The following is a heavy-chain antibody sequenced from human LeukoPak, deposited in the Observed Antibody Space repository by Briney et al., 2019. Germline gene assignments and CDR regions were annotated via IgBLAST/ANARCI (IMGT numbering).Heavy chain of an antibody. Sequence: PGGSLRLSCAASGFPFTSAWMIWVRQAPGKGLEWVGRIKSKIDGGTTDYAAPVKGRFTIARDDSKNTLYLQMNSLKAEDTAVYFCTTGRDLLDYSRSWDGEDFDYWGQGTLVAVSS. CDR2: IKSKIDGGTT. D-gene: IGHD6-13*01. V-gene: IGHV3-15*01. CDR3: TTGRDLLDYSRSWDGEDFDY. CDR1: GFPFTSAW. J-gene: IGHJ4*02.